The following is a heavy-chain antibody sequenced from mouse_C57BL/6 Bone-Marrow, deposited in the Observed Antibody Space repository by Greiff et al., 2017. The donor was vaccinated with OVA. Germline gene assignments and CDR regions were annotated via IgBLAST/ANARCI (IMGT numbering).Heavy chain of an antibody. CDR2: IDPSDSYT. CDR1: GYTFTSYW. Sequence: VQLQQPGAELVMPGASVKLSCKASGYTFTSYWMHWVKQRPGQGLEWIGEIDPSDSYTNYNQKFKGKSTLTVDKSSSTAYMPLSSLTSEDSAVYFCAIELWVYVYYFVHWGQGTSLTVSS. CDR3: AIELWVYVYYFVH. D-gene: IGHD1-1*02. V-gene: IGHV1-69*01. J-gene: IGHJ2*02.